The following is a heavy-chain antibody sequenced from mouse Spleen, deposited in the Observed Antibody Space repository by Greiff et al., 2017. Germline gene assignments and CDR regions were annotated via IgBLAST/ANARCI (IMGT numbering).Heavy chain of an antibody. CDR1: GFTFSSYA. J-gene: IGHJ3*01. D-gene: IGHD4-1*01. Sequence: EVQGVESGEGLVKPGGSLKLSCAASGFTFSSYAMSWVRQTPEKRLEWVAYISSGGDYIYYADTVKGRFTISRDNARNTLYLQMSSLKSEDTAMYYCTRDRWDEAWFAYWGQGTLVTVSA. CDR2: ISSGGDYI. V-gene: IGHV5-9-1*02. CDR3: TRDRWDEAWFAY.